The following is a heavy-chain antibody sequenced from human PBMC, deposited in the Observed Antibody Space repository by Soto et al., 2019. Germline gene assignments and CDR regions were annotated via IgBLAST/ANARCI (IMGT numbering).Heavy chain of an antibody. Sequence: QAQLVQSGAEVKKPGASVKVSCKASGYTFTGYDINWERQATGQGLEWMGWMNPNSGNTGYAQNFQGRVTMTRDNSITTAYMELTSLRDDDSAVYYCAGEKVGTTGIDFWGQGTLVTVSS. V-gene: IGHV1-8*01. CDR1: GYTFTGYD. CDR2: MNPNSGNT. J-gene: IGHJ4*02. CDR3: AGEKVGTTGIDF. D-gene: IGHD1-26*01.